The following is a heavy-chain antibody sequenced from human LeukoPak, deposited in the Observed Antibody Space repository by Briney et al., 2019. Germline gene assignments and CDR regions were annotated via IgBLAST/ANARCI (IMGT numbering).Heavy chain of an antibody. CDR3: ANPPRCEVLRFLEWSD. J-gene: IGHJ4*02. D-gene: IGHD3-3*01. Sequence: GGSLRLSCAASGFTFSSYAMSWVRQAPGKGLEWVSAISGSGGSTYYADSVKGRFTISRDNSKNTLYLQMNSLRAEDTAVYYCANPPRCEVLRFLEWSDWGQGTLVTVSS. V-gene: IGHV3-23*01. CDR2: ISGSGGST. CDR1: GFTFSSYA.